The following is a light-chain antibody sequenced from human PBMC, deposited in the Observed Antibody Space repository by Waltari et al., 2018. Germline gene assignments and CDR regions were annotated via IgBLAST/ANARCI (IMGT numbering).Light chain of an antibody. J-gene: IGKJ3*01. Sequence: DIVLTQSPRSLPISPGQPASMTCRSSRTLQHKNGNTYLTWFLQKPGQPPRRLIYKVSNRDSRVPDRFTGSGAGTDVTLKISRVEAEDVGVYYCMQGTHFPLFPFGPVTKLDI. CDR3: MQGTHFPLFP. V-gene: IGKV2-30*02. CDR1: RTLQHKNGNTY. CDR2: KVS.